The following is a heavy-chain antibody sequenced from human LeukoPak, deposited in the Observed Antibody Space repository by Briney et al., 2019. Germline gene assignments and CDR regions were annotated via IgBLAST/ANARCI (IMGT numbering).Heavy chain of an antibody. CDR1: GFPFSDFW. CDR2: INKDGSDK. V-gene: IGHV3-7*01. CDR3: ARNQHWSRDI. D-gene: IGHD2-8*02. Sequence: SGGSLRLSYAASGFPFSDFWVEYSPPAPGKALEWEDKINKDGSDKYYMDSVTGRFSISRDNAKNSLSLQMNRLRVDDTAVYYCARNQHWSRDIWGQGILVSVSS. J-gene: IGHJ4*02.